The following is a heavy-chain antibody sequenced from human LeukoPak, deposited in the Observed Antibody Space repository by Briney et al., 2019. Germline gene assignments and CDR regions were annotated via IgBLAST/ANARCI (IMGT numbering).Heavy chain of an antibody. CDR1: GLYFSSNW. J-gene: IGHJ4*02. CDR3: AKDHYWSIDY. CDR2: IKGDGIST. D-gene: IGHD3-3*01. Sequence: HPGGSLRLSCAASGLYFSSNWMHWVRHAPGQGLVWVSRIKGDGISTNYADSVKGRFTISRDIAKNTLYLQMNSLRAEDTVVYYCAKDHYWSIDYWGRGTLVTVSS. V-gene: IGHV3-74*01.